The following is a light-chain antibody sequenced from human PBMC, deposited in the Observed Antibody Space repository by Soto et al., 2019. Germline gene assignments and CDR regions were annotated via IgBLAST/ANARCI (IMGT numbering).Light chain of an antibody. CDR2: DAS. V-gene: IGKV3-11*01. CDR3: QQYGRSPWT. CDR1: QSVSSY. J-gene: IGKJ1*01. Sequence: IVLTQSPATLSLSPGERATLSCRASQSVSSYLAWYQQKPGQAPRLLIYDASNTATGIPARFSGSGSGTDFTLTISSLEPEDFAVYYCQQYGRSPWTFGQGTKVDI.